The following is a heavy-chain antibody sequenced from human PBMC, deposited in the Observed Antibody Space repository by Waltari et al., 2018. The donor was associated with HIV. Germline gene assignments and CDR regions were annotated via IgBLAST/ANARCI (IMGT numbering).Heavy chain of an antibody. Sequence: QVQLLQSGAEVKKPGASVKVSCKASGYTFTASYIHWVRQAPGQGLEWMGWVYPNTGDTNYAQKFQGRVTMARDASIHTVSMELSRLRSDDTAVYYCVRQMTFYDAFDIWGQGTLVTVSA. J-gene: IGHJ3*02. V-gene: IGHV1-2*02. CDR1: GYTFTASY. CDR2: VYPNTGDT. CDR3: VRQMTFYDAFDI.